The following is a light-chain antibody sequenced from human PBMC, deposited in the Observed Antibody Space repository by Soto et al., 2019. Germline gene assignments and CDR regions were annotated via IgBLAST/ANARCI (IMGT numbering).Light chain of an antibody. Sequence: EIVLTQSPVTLSLSPGERATLSCRASQSVSRYLAWFQQKPGQAPRLLIFDASNRAPGIPARFIGSGSGTDFTLTISSLEPEDFAVYYCQHRSNWPMYTFGQGTKLEIK. CDR1: QSVSRY. J-gene: IGKJ2*01. V-gene: IGKV3-11*01. CDR2: DAS. CDR3: QHRSNWPMYT.